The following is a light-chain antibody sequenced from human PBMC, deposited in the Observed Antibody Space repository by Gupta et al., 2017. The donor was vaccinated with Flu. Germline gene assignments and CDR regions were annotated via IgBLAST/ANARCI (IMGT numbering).Light chain of an antibody. CDR1: QNISTY. J-gene: IGKJ3*01. CDR2: ATS. CDR3: QQSYSLPFT. V-gene: IGKV1-39*01. Sequence: DLQMTQSPSSLSASVGDRVTITFLASQNISTYLHWYQHKPGKAPKVLIYATSRLQSGVPSSFSGSGSGTDFTLTISMLQHEDFATYYCQQSYSLPFTFGPGTKVDIK.